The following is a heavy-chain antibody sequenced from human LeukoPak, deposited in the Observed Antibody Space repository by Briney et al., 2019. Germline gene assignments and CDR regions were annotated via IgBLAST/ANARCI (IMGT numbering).Heavy chain of an antibody. Sequence: SETLSLTCTVSGGSISSYYWSWIRQPPGKGLEWVGYIYYSGSTNYNPSLKSRVTISVDTSKNQFSLKLSSVTAADTAVYYCARVRGGRYCSGGSCYDDASDIWGQGTMVTVSS. J-gene: IGHJ3*02. D-gene: IGHD2-15*01. CDR2: IYYSGST. CDR3: ARVRGGRYCSGGSCYDDASDI. CDR1: GGSISSYY. V-gene: IGHV4-59*01.